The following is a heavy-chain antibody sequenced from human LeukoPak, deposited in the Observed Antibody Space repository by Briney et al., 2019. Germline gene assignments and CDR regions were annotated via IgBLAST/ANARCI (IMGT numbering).Heavy chain of an antibody. CDR3: AKTRFLEWFAHDY. Sequence: PGRSLRLSCAASGFTFSSYAMTWVRQAPGKGLEWVSAISGSGGSTYYADSVKGRFTISRDNSKNTLCLQMNSLRAEDTAVYYCAKTRFLEWFAHDYWGQGTLVTVSS. V-gene: IGHV3-23*01. D-gene: IGHD3-3*01. J-gene: IGHJ4*02. CDR2: ISGSGGST. CDR1: GFTFSSYA.